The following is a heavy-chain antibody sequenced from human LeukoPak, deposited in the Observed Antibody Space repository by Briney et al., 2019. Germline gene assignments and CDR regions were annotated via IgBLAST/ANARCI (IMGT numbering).Heavy chain of an antibody. Sequence: GGSLRLSCAASGFTFDDYAMHWVRQAPGKGLEWVSGISWNSGSIGYADSVKGRFTISRDNAKNSLYLQMNSLRAEDTAVYYCARGGSGYSYWGQGTLVTVSS. D-gene: IGHD5-18*01. J-gene: IGHJ4*02. V-gene: IGHV3-9*01. CDR2: ISWNSGSI. CDR1: GFTFDDYA. CDR3: ARGGSGYSY.